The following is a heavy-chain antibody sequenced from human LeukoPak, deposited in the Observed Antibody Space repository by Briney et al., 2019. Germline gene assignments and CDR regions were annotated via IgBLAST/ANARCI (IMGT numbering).Heavy chain of an antibody. CDR1: GFTFSSYS. Sequence: GGSLRLSCAASGFTFSSYSMNWVRQAPGKGLEWVSYISSSSSTIYYADSVKGRFTISRDNAKNSLYLQMNSLRAEDTAVYYCARGLYYYDSSGYYLSDDAFDIWGQGTMVTVSS. V-gene: IGHV3-48*01. CDR3: ARGLYYYDSSGYYLSDDAFDI. CDR2: ISSSSSTI. J-gene: IGHJ3*02. D-gene: IGHD3-22*01.